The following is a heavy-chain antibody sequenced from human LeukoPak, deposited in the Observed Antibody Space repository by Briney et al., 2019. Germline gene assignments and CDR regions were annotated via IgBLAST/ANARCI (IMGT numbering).Heavy chain of an antibody. J-gene: IGHJ2*01. V-gene: IGHV3-23*01. CDR3: AKKVLNSNYWYFDL. Sequence: PGGSLRLSCAASGFTFSSYAMSWVRQAPGKGLEWVSGISGSGSSTYYADSVKGRFTISRDNSKDTVHLQMNSLRAEDTAVYYCAKKVLNSNYWYFDLWGRGTLVTVSS. CDR2: ISGSGSST. CDR1: GFTFSSYA. D-gene: IGHD4-11*01.